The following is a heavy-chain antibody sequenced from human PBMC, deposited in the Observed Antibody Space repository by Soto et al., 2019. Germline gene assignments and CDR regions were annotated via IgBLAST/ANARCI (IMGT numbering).Heavy chain of an antibody. CDR1: GFTFSSYA. D-gene: IGHD3-3*01. J-gene: IGHJ4*02. CDR2: ISGSGGST. Sequence: LRLSCAASGFTFSSYAMSWVRQAPGKGLEWVSAISGSGGSTYYADSVKGRFTISRDNSKNTLYLQMNSLRAEDTAVYYCAKVQFLEWLSLYWGQGTLVTVSS. CDR3: AKVQFLEWLSLY. V-gene: IGHV3-23*01.